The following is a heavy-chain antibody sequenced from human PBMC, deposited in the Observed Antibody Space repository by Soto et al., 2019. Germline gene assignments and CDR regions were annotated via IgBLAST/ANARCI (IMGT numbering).Heavy chain of an antibody. Sequence: PSETLALTCTVSGGSISSGGYYWSWIRQHPGKGLEWIGYIYYSGSTYYNPSLKSRVTISVDTSKNQFSLKLSSVTAADTAVYYCARVGNPIWFGELLYPIYYYYGMDVWGQGTTVTVSS. V-gene: IGHV4-31*03. J-gene: IGHJ6*02. D-gene: IGHD3-10*01. CDR3: ARVGNPIWFGELLYPIYYYYGMDV. CDR1: GGSISSGGYY. CDR2: IYYSGST.